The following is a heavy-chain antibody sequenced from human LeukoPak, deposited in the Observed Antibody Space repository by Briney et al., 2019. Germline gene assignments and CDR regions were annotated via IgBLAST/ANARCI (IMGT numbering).Heavy chain of an antibody. V-gene: IGHV4-4*07. CDR2: IYTSGST. CDR1: GGSISSYY. CDR3: ARDRRYYDSSGYYYLIDY. Sequence: SETLSLTCTVSGGSISSYYWSWIRQPAGKGQEWIGRIYTSGSTNYNPSLKSRVTMSVDTSKNQFSLKLSSVTAADTAVYYCARDRRYYDSSGYYYLIDYWGQGTLVTVSS. J-gene: IGHJ4*02. D-gene: IGHD3-22*01.